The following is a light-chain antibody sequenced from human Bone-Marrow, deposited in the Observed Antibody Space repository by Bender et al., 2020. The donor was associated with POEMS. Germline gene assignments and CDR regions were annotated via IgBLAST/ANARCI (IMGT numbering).Light chain of an antibody. V-gene: IGLV2-23*01. CDR3: CSYAGSRTWV. J-gene: IGLJ3*02. CDR2: DNN. Sequence: QSPLTQPASVSGSPGQAITISCTGTSSDIGAYGFVSWYQQYPGKAPQLILYDNNQRPSGVSKRFSGSKSGNTASLRISGLQAEDEADYVCCSYAGSRTWVFGGGTKLTVL. CDR1: SSDIGAYGF.